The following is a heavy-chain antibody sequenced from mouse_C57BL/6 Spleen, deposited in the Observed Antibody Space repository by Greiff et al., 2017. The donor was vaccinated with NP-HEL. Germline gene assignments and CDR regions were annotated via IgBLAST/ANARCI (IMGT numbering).Heavy chain of an antibody. D-gene: IGHD1-1*01. V-gene: IGHV6-3*01. CDR1: GFTFSNYW. J-gene: IGHJ3*01. CDR3: TGPLYYGPFAY. Sequence: EVKLMESGGGLVQPGGSMKLSCVASGFTFSNYWMNWVRQSPEKGLEWVAQIRLKSDNYATHYAESVKGRFTISRDDSKSSVYLQMNNLRAEDTGIYYCTGPLYYGPFAYWGQGTLVTVSA. CDR2: IRLKSDNYAT.